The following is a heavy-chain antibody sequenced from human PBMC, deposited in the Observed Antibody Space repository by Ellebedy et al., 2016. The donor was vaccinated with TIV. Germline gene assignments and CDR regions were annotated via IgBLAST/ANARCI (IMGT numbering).Heavy chain of an antibody. Sequence: SVKVSCKAPGGTFNSYAISWVRQAPGQGREWMGMIIPIEGRANYAQRFQGRVTMTADTSTSTAYMDLSRLTSEDTAVFYCARTNDGGRGYSYGYHLDYWGQGTLVTVSS. CDR1: GGTFNSYA. CDR2: IIPIEGRA. D-gene: IGHD5-18*01. J-gene: IGHJ4*02. CDR3: ARTNDGGRGYSYGYHLDY. V-gene: IGHV1-69*04.